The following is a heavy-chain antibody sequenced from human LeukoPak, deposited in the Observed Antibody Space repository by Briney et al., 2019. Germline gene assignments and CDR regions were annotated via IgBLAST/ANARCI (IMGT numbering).Heavy chain of an antibody. CDR3: ARDRARYYYGSGKPYYFDY. J-gene: IGHJ4*02. CDR2: ISAYNGNT. D-gene: IGHD3-10*01. CDR1: GYTFTSYG. Sequence: GASVKVSCKASGYTFTSYGISWVRQAPGQGLEWMGWISAYNGNTNYEQKLQGRVTMTTDTSTSTAYMELRSLRSDDTAVYYCARDRARYYYGSGKPYYFDYWGQGTLVTVSS. V-gene: IGHV1-18*01.